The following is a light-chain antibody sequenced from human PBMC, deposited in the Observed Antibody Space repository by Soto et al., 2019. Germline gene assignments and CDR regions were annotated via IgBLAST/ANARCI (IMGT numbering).Light chain of an antibody. J-gene: IGKJ4*01. Sequence: DIVITQSPSTRSVATGEGVTFSCRASQGVSKKLAWYQHKPGQVPKLLIHAASTGATGIPSRFSGSGSGTEFTLAISSLQPEDCAIYYCQQCHTSPNTFGGGTKVDI. CDR1: QGVSKK. V-gene: IGKV3-15*01. CDR3: QQCHTSPNT. CDR2: AAS.